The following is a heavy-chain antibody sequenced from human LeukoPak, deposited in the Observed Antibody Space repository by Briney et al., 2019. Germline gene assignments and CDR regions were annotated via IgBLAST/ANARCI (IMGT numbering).Heavy chain of an antibody. J-gene: IGHJ4*02. V-gene: IGHV4-59*01. CDR2: IYYSGST. CDR3: ARDLLSGSLDY. Sequence: SETLSLTCTVSGGSISSYYWGWIRQPPGKGLEWIGYIYYSGSTNYNPSLKSRVTISVDTSKNQFSLKLSSVAAADTAVYYCARDLLSGSLDYWGQGTLVTVSS. CDR1: GGSISSYY. D-gene: IGHD1-26*01.